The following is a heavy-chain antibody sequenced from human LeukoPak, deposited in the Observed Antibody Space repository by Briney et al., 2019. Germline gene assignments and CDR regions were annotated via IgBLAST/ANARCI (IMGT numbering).Heavy chain of an antibody. V-gene: IGHV1-24*01. CDR2: FDPEDGET. CDR3: ATAANTYYDFWSGYIG. D-gene: IGHD3-3*01. CDR1: GYTLTELS. J-gene: IGHJ4*02. Sequence: GASVKVSCKVSGYTLTELSMHWVRQAPGEGLEWMGGFDPEDGETIYAQKFQGRVTMTEDTSTDTAYMELSSLRSEDTAVYYCATAANTYYDFWSGYIGWGQGTLVTVSS.